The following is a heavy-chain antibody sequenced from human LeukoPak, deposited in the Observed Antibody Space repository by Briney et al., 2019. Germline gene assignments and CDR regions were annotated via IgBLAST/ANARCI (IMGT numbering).Heavy chain of an antibody. Sequence: KPSETLSLTCAVSGYSISSGYYWGWIRQPPGKGLEWIGIIYHSGSTYYNPSLKSRVTISVDTSKNQFSLKLSSVTAADTAVYYCARDVGIAAAYDYWGQGTLVTVSS. D-gene: IGHD6-13*01. V-gene: IGHV4-38-2*02. CDR1: GYSISSGYY. J-gene: IGHJ4*02. CDR2: IYHSGST. CDR3: ARDVGIAAAYDY.